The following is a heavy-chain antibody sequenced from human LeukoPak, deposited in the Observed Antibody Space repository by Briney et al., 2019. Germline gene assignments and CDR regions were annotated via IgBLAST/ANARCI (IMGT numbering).Heavy chain of an antibody. D-gene: IGHD2-15*01. CDR2: INHSGST. V-gene: IGHV4-34*01. CDR3: ARNGNGRYIAVVAATHMGFDY. J-gene: IGHJ4*02. CDR1: GGSFSGYY. Sequence: SETLSLTCAVYGGSFSGYYWSWIRQPPGKGLEWIGEINHSGSTNYNPSLKSRVTISVGTSKNQFSLKLSSVTAADTAVYYCARNGNGRYIAVVAATHMGFDYWGQGTLVTVSS.